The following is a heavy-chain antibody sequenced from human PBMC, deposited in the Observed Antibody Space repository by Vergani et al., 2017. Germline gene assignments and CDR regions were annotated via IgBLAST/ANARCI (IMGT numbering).Heavy chain of an antibody. Sequence: VQLVESGGGLVQPGGSLRLSCAASGFTVSSNYMSWVRQAPGKGLEWVSYISSSGSTIYYADSVKGRFTISRDNAKNSLYLQMNSLRAEDTAVYYCARTPTIYSNYVPYYYYYMDVWGKGP. J-gene: IGHJ6*03. CDR3: ARTPTIYSNYVPYYYYYMDV. V-gene: IGHV3-11*01. CDR1: GFTVSSNY. CDR2: ISSSGSTI. D-gene: IGHD4-11*01.